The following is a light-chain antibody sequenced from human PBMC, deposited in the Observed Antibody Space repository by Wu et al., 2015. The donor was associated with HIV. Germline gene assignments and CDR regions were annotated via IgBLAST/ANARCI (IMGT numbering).Light chain of an antibody. CDR2: GAS. CDR1: QSVSSN. V-gene: IGKV3-20*01. Sequence: EIVLTQSPATLSVSPGERATLSCRASQSVSSNLAWYQQKPGQAPRLLIYGASDQGHWYSQPGSVAGGSGTEFTLTINRLEPEDFAVYYCQHYGSSSQVTFGEGPRWRSN. J-gene: IGKJ4*01. CDR3: QHYGSSSQVT.